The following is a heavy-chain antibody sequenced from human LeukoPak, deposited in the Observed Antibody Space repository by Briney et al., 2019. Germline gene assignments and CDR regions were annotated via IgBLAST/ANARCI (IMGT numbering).Heavy chain of an antibody. CDR1: GGSISRSNW. CDR2: IYHSGST. Sequence: PSETLSVTCAVSGGSISRSNWWSWVGRPPGKGLEGIGEIYHSGSTKYNPSLQSRVTISVDKPKNQFSLKLPSVTAADTAVYYCARESVAAVGRGDAWFDPWGQGTLVTLSS. CDR3: ARESVAAVGRGDAWFDP. D-gene: IGHD6-13*01. V-gene: IGHV4-4*02. J-gene: IGHJ5*02.